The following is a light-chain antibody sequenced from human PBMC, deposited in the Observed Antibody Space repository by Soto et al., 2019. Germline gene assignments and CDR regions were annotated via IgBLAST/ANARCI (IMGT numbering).Light chain of an antibody. CDR2: DVS. CDR1: SSDVGGYNY. CDR3: SSYTSRSIHV. V-gene: IGLV2-14*01. J-gene: IGLJ1*01. Sequence: QSVLTQPASVSGSPGQSITISCTGTSSDVGGYNYVSWYQQHPGKAPKLMIYDVSNRPSGVSNRFSGSKPGNTASLTISGLQAEDYADYYCSSYTSRSIHVSGPGNEVTVL.